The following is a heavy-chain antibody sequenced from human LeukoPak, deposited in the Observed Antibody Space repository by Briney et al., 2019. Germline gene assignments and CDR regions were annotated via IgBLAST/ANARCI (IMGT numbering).Heavy chain of an antibody. J-gene: IGHJ5*02. CDR2: INPNSGGT. CDR1: GYTFTGYY. CDR3: AREPMVRDFNWFDP. D-gene: IGHD3-10*01. Sequence: GASVKVSCKASGYTFTGYYLHWVRQAPGQGLEWMGRINPNSGGTNYTQKFQGRVTMTMDTSISTAYMELNRLTSDDTAVYYCAREPMVRDFNWFDPWAREPWSPSPQ. V-gene: IGHV1-2*06.